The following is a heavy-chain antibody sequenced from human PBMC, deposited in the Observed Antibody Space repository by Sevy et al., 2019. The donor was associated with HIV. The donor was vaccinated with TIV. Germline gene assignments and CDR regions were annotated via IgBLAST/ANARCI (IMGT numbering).Heavy chain of an antibody. Sequence: ASVKVSCKTSGYTFTGYYMHWVRQAPGQGLEWMGWINPKSGGTFYPLKFQDRVTMTRDTLIDTAYMELGRLTSDDMALYLCARERGRETPFGVANWVDPWGQGTLVTVSS. J-gene: IGHJ5*02. CDR2: INPKSGGT. CDR1: GYTFTGYY. D-gene: IGHD3-3*01. CDR3: ARERGRETPFGVANWVDP. V-gene: IGHV1-2*02.